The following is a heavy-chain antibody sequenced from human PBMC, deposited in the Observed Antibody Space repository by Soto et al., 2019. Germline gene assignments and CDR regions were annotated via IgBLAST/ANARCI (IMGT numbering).Heavy chain of an antibody. V-gene: IGHV1-18*01. Sequence: ASVKVSCKASGFSFTTYTVTWVRQAPGQGLEWMGWLNPSNGNTKTAQSLQGRVTLTTDTSTGTAYMGLRSLRSDDTAIYYCARDPGAATFDYWGQGTLVTVSS. CDR2: LNPSNGNT. CDR1: GFSFTTYT. CDR3: ARDPGAATFDY. J-gene: IGHJ4*01. D-gene: IGHD1-26*01.